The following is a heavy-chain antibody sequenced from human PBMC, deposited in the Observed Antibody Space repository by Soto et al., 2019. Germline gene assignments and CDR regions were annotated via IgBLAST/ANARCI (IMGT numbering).Heavy chain of an antibody. D-gene: IGHD3-22*01. Sequence: SCKTSGGTFSSYAISWVRQAPGQGLEWMGGIIPIFGTANYAQKFQGRVTITADKSTSTAYMELSSLRSEDTAVYYCARGQRADYYDSSGYPYWGQGTLVTVS. J-gene: IGHJ4*02. CDR1: GGTFSSYA. CDR3: ARGQRADYYDSSGYPY. V-gene: IGHV1-69*06. CDR2: IIPIFGTA.